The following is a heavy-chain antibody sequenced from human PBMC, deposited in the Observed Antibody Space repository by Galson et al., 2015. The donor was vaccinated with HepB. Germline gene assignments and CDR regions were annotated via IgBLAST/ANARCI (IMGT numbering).Heavy chain of an antibody. CDR3: ARGYYDSSGYPSFGMDV. J-gene: IGHJ6*02. Sequence: SLRLSCAASGFTFSSYDMHWVRQATGKGLEWVSAIGTAGDPYYPGSVKGRFTISRENAKNSLYLQMNSLRAGDTAVYYCARGYYDSSGYPSFGMDVWGQGTTVTVSS. V-gene: IGHV3-13*05. CDR1: GFTFSSYD. CDR2: IGTAGDP. D-gene: IGHD3-22*01.